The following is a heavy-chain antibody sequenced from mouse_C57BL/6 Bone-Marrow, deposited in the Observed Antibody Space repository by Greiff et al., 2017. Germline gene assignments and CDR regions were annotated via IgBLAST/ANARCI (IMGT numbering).Heavy chain of an antibody. CDR3: ARPLISAILANYAMDY. D-gene: IGHD1-1*01. Sequence: QVQLQQSGAELVKPGASVKFSCKASGYTFTSYWMHWVKPRPGQGLEWIGMIHPNSGSTNSNEKFKSKATLTVDKSSSTAYMQLSSLTAEDSPSYYGARPLISAILANYAMDYWGQGTSVTVSS. V-gene: IGHV1-64*01. J-gene: IGHJ4*01. CDR2: IHPNSGST. CDR1: GYTFTSYW.